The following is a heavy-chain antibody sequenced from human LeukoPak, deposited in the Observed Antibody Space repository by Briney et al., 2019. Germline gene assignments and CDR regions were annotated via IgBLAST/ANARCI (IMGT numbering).Heavy chain of an antibody. CDR1: GGSISSSSDY. J-gene: IGHJ4*02. CDR3: ARMEVGATSLDY. D-gene: IGHD1-26*01. V-gene: IGHV4-39*01. Sequence: SETLSLTCSVSGGSISSSSDYWGWIRQPPGKGLEWIGSISYTGSTYYNSSLKSRVTISVDTPKNQFSLKLSSVTAADTAVYYCARMEVGATSLDYWGQGTLVTVSS. CDR2: ISYTGST.